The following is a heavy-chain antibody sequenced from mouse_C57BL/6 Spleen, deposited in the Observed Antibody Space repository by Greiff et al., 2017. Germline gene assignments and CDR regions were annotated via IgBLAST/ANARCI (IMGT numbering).Heavy chain of an antibody. CDR2: IHPGNGDT. CDR3: SSRAAKAGAYAIDY. Sequence: QVQLKQSGAELVRPGASVKLSCKASGYTFTDYHINWVKQRPGQGLEWIARIHPGNGDTYYNEKFKGKATLTAEKSSSTAYMQLSSLTSEASAVYSCSSRAAKAGAYAIDYWGQGTTLTVSS. CDR1: GYTFTDYH. V-gene: IGHV1-76*01. D-gene: IGHD6-1*01. J-gene: IGHJ2*01.